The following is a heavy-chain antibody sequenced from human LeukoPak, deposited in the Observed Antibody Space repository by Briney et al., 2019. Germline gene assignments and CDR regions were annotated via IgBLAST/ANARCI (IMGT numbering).Heavy chain of an antibody. V-gene: IGHV4-39*01. D-gene: IGHD3-22*01. J-gene: IGHJ3*02. CDR2: IYYSGST. CDR1: GGSISSSSYY. CDR3: ARHPRITMIVIGAFDI. Sequence: SETLSLTCTVSGGSISSSSYYWGWIRQPPGKGLEWIGSIYYSGSTYYNPSLKSRVTISVDTSKNQFSLKLSSVTAADTAVYYCARHPRITMIVIGAFDIWGQGTMVTVSS.